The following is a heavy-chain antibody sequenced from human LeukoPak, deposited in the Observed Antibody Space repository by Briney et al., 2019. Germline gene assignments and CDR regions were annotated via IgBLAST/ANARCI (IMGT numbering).Heavy chain of an antibody. CDR2: IYYSGST. J-gene: IGHJ3*02. CDR3: ASLHYGSGAFDI. V-gene: IGHV4-39*07. CDR1: GGSISSSSYY. D-gene: IGHD3-10*01. Sequence: SETLSLTCTVSGGSISSSSYYWGWIRQPPGKGLEWIGSIYYSGSTYYNPSLKSRVTISVDTSKNQFSLKLSSVTAADTAVYYCASLHYGSGAFDIWGQGTMVTVSS.